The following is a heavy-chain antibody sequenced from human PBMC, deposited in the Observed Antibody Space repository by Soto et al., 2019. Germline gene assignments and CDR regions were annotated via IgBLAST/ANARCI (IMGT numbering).Heavy chain of an antibody. CDR1: GYTFTSYG. CDR2: ISAYNGNT. CDR3: ARVPRTRYYDSSGYYYFDY. D-gene: IGHD3-22*01. J-gene: IGHJ4*02. Sequence: VASVKVSCKASGYTFTSYGISWVRQAPGQGLEWMGWISAYNGNTNYAQKLQGRVTMTTDTSTSTAYMELRSLRSDDTAVYYCARVPRTRYYDSSGYYYFDYWGQGTLVTVSS. V-gene: IGHV1-18*04.